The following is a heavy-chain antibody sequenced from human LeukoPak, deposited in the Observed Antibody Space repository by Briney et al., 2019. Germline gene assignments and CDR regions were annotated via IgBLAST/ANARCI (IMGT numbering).Heavy chain of an antibody. J-gene: IGHJ6*04. D-gene: IGHD4-17*01. V-gene: IGHV4-59*12. Sequence: SETLSLTCTVSGGSISSYYWSWIRQPPGKGLEWIGYIYYSGSTNYNPSLKSRVTISVDTSKNQFSLKLSSVTAADTAVYYCARSYGDYVYYYGMDVWGKGTTVTVSS. CDR3: ARSYGDYVYYYGMDV. CDR1: GGSISSYY. CDR2: IYYSGST.